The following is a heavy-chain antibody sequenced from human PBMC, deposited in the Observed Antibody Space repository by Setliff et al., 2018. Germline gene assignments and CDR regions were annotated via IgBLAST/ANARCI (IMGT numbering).Heavy chain of an antibody. CDR3: ARDTGVRGHEISGYYGGGFAY. CDR2: INTNTGNP. Sequence: ASVKVSCKASGYTFTTYAMGWMRQIPGQGLEWMGWINTNTGNPNYAQGFTGRFVFSLDTSVSTAYLQIYSLKAEDTAVYYCARDTGVRGHEISGYYGGGFAYWGQGTPVTVSS. D-gene: IGHD3-22*01. J-gene: IGHJ4*02. CDR1: GYTFTTYA. V-gene: IGHV7-4-1*01.